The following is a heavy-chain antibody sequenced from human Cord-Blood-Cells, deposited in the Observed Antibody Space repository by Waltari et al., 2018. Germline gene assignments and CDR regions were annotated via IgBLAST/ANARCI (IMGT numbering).Heavy chain of an antibody. Sequence: QVQLQESGPGLVKPSETLSLTCTVSGGSISSYYWSWIRQPPGKGLEWIVYIYYSGSTNYNPSLKRRVTRSGETSKNQFSLKLSSVTAADTAVYYCARSGYSGYDDYWGQGTLVTVSS. CDR3: ARSGYSGYDDY. CDR2: IYYSGST. CDR1: GGSISSYY. D-gene: IGHD5-12*01. V-gene: IGHV4-59*01. J-gene: IGHJ4*02.